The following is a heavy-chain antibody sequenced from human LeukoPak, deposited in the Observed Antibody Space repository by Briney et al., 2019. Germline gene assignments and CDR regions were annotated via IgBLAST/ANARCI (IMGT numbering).Heavy chain of an antibody. Sequence: GGSLRLSCAASGFTFSSYSMNWVRQAPGKGLEWVSSISSSSSYIYYADSVKGRFTISRDNAKNSLCLQMNSLRAEDTAVYYCARLTTVHPYYYYYYMDVWGKGTTVTVSS. CDR3: ARLTTVHPYYYYYYMDV. CDR1: GFTFSSYS. CDR2: ISSSSSYI. D-gene: IGHD4-17*01. V-gene: IGHV3-21*01. J-gene: IGHJ6*03.